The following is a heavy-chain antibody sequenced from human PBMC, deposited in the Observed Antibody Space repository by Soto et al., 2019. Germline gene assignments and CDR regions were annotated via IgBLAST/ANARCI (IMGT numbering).Heavy chain of an antibody. V-gene: IGHV3-7*03. Sequence: PGGSLRLCGEASGFTLSSYWMSWVLQAPGQGREWVANIKQDAGEEYYVESVRGRFTISRDNAKSARYLQMHSLRAEDTAMYYCARKQVAIDDWGQGTLVTVSS. D-gene: IGHD6-6*01. CDR2: IKQDAGEE. CDR1: GFTLSSYW. J-gene: IGHJ4*02. CDR3: ARKQVAIDD.